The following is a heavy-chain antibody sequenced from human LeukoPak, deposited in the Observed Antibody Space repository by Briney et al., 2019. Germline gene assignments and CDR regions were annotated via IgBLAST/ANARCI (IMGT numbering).Heavy chain of an antibody. J-gene: IGHJ4*02. Sequence: PSETLSLTCAVYGGSFSGYYWSWIRQPPGKGLEWIGEINHSGSTNYNPSLKSRVTIPVDTSKNQFSLKLSSVTAADTAVYYCARRRIAVALYYFDYWGQGTLVTVSS. CDR3: ARRRIAVALYYFDY. V-gene: IGHV4-34*01. CDR2: INHSGST. CDR1: GGSFSGYY. D-gene: IGHD6-19*01.